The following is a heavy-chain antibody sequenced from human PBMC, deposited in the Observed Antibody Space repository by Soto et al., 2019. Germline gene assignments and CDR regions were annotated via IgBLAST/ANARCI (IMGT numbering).Heavy chain of an antibody. CDR3: ARDYGALPCDRIQH. D-gene: IGHD3-10*01. CDR2: VSYDGKNI. CDR1: GFSLDSYD. Sequence: QLVESGGGVVQPGGSLTLSCAASGFSLDSYDMHWVRQAPGEGHEWLAVVSYDGKNIYYGDSVKGRFTISKDDSKNTLYLRMSSLTAEDTATYSCARDYGALPCDRIQHWGRGTLVTVSS. J-gene: IGHJ1*01. V-gene: IGHV3-30*03.